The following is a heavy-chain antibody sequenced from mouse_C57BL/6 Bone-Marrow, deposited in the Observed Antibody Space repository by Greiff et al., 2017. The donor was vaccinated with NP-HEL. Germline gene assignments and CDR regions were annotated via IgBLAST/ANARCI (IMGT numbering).Heavy chain of an antibody. CDR3: PVSAWFAY. CDR2: IDPENGDT. CDR1: GFTIKDDY. Sequence: VHVKQSGAELVRPGASVKLSCTASGFTIKDDYMHWVKQRPEQGLEWIGWIDPENGDTEYASKFQGKATITADTSSNTAYLQLSSLTSEDTAVYYCPVSAWFAYWGQGTLVTVSA. D-gene: IGHD1-1*01. J-gene: IGHJ3*01. V-gene: IGHV14-4*01.